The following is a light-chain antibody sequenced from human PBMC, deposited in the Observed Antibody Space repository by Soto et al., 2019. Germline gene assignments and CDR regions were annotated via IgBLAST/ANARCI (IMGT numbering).Light chain of an antibody. CDR2: DVS. V-gene: IGKV1-5*01. CDR1: QSISSW. J-gene: IGKJ3*01. CDR3: QHYNNYPLT. Sequence: DIQMTQSPSTLSASVGDRVTITCRASQSISSWLAWYQQKPGKAPNLLIYDVSSLVNVVPSRFSGGGSGTEFTLTLSSLQPDDFATYHCQHYNNYPLTFGPGTKVDIK.